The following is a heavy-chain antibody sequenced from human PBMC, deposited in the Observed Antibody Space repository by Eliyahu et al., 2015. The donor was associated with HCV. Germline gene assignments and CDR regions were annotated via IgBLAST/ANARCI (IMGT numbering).Heavy chain of an antibody. CDR1: GXTXXPYA. Sequence: DVQLFESGGGLVQPGGSLRLSCAASGXTXXPYAMXWVRQAPGKGLECVSFIYRGGSGIYYADSVKGRFTISRDNSNNTLYLQMNSLKDEDTAIYYCARNHKGLGDLDGFDMWGQGTMVTVSS. V-gene: IGHV3-23*03. CDR3: ARNHKGLGDLDGFDM. J-gene: IGHJ3*02. D-gene: IGHD3-16*01. CDR2: IYRGGSGI.